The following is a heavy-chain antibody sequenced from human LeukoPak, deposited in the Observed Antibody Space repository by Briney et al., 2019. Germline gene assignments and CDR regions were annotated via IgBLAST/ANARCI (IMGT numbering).Heavy chain of an antibody. CDR3: AIERRQLFTSSWPY. V-gene: IGHV3-7*01. Sequence: PGGSLRLSCAASGFTFSDYWMTWVRQAPGKGLEWVANIKEDGTEKYVDSVKGRFTVSRENGKNYLFMQIRRLRVEETAVYYCAIERRQLFTSSWPYWGHGPLVTVST. CDR2: IKEDGTE. CDR1: GFTFSDYW. J-gene: IGHJ4*01. D-gene: IGHD6-13*01.